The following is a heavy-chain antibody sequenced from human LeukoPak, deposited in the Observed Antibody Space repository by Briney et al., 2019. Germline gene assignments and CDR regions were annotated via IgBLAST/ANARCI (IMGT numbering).Heavy chain of an antibody. CDR2: IWNDGSEK. Sequence: GGSLRLSCAASGLTVSRNYMTWVRQAPGKGLEWVVAIWNDGSEKYYADSVKGRFTISRDNSKNTLYLQMNSLRAEETAVYYCAKDVSSGYLGFDYWGQGTLVTVSS. D-gene: IGHD3-22*01. V-gene: IGHV3-33*06. CDR1: GLTVSRNY. J-gene: IGHJ4*02. CDR3: AKDVSSGYLGFDY.